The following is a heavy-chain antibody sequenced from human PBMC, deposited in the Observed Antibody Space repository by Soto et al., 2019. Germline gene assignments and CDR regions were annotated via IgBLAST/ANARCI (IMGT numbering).Heavy chain of an antibody. D-gene: IGHD3-10*01. J-gene: IGHJ3*02. CDR1: GFTFSSYA. V-gene: IGHV3-23*01. CDR3: AKSGILWFGESPAAFDI. CDR2: ISGSGGST. Sequence: EVQLLESGGGLVQPGGSLRLSCAASGFTFSSYAMSWVRQAPGKGLEWVSAISGSGGSTYYADSVKGRFTISRDNSKKTLYLQMNSLRAEDTAVYYCAKSGILWFGESPAAFDIWGQGTMVTVSS.